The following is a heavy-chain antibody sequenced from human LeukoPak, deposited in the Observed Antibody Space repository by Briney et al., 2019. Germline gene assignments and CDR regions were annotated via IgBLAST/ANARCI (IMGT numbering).Heavy chain of an antibody. CDR3: AKEGAYPIITYDA. CDR2: IKQNGTEK. Sequence: GGSLRLSCAASGFTFSSYWMNWVRQAPGKGLEWVANIKQNGTEKFYVDSVKGRFTISRDNAKNSLYLQMNSLRAEDTAVYYCAKEGAYPIITYDAWGQGTLVAVSS. J-gene: IGHJ5*02. CDR1: GFTFSSYW. V-gene: IGHV3-7*01. D-gene: IGHD3-10*01.